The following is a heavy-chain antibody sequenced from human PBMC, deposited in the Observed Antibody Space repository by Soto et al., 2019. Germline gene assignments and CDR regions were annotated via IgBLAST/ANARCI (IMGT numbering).Heavy chain of an antibody. J-gene: IGHJ4*01. CDR3: ARGEQYSGRIFDY. CDR2: TYYRSKLYY. Sequence: SQTLSLTCAITGDSVSSNSDGWSWVRQSPSRGLEWLGRTYYRSKLYYEYAVSVRGRITINPDTSKNQYPLQLNSVTHEDTAVYFCARGEQYSGRIFDYWGQGTLVTVSS. CDR1: GDSVSSNSDG. V-gene: IGHV6-1*01. D-gene: IGHD1-26*01.